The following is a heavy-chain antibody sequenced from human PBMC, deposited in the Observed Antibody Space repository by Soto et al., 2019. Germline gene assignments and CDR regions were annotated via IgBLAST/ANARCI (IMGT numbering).Heavy chain of an antibody. CDR2: ITYDGSNK. V-gene: IGHV3-30*03. CDR3: GAYGAGSHYYYYGMDV. J-gene: IGHJ6*02. D-gene: IGHD3-10*01. Sequence: PGGSLRLSCAASGFTFSSYGMHWVRQAPGKGLEWVAVITYDGSNKYYADSVKGRFTISRDNSKNTLYLQMNSLRAEDTAVYYCGAYGAGSHYYYYGMDVWGQGTTVTVSS. CDR1: GFTFSSYG.